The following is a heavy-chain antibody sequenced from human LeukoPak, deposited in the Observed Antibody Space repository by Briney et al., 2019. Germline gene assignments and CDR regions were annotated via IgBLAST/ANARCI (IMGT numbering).Heavy chain of an antibody. V-gene: IGHV3-74*01. J-gene: IGHJ4*02. Sequence: GGSLRLSCTASGFSFSGHWMHWARQLPGKGLVWVSRISPTGSTTSYADSVKGRSTVSRDNAKNTLYLQVNNLRAEDTAVYYCARGPNSNWSGLDFWGQGTLLTVSS. CDR3: ARGPNSNWSGLDF. CDR2: ISPTGSTT. CDR1: GFSFSGHW. D-gene: IGHD6-6*01.